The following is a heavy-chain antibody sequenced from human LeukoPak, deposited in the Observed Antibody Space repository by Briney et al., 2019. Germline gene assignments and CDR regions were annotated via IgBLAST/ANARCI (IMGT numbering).Heavy chain of an antibody. CDR1: GFTFSTYA. CDR3: ARARDNGSASAPTYY. V-gene: IGHV3-64*01. J-gene: IGHJ6*03. D-gene: IGHD1-1*01. Sequence: GGSLRLSCAASGFTFSTYAMHWVRQAPGKGLGYVSTISSNGGNTYYAKSVKGRFTISRDNSKNTLYLQMGSLRAEDTAVYSCARARDNGSASAPTYY. CDR2: ISSNGGNT.